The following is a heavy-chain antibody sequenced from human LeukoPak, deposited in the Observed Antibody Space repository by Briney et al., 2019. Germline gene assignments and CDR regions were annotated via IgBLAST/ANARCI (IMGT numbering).Heavy chain of an antibody. V-gene: IGHV3-23*01. CDR1: GFTFSSHA. Sequence: GGSLRLSCAASGFTFSSHAMNWLRQAPGKGLEWVSGISNSGGNTYYADSVKGRFTISRDNSKNTLDLHMNSLRAEDADVYCCAKDLFRDYVDYWWRQRTVVTFSS. CDR3: AKDLFRDYVDYW. CDR2: ISNSGGNT. D-gene: IGHD4-17*01. J-gene: IGHJ4*02.